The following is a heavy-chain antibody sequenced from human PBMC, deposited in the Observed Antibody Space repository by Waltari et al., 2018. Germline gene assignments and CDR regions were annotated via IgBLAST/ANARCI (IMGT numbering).Heavy chain of an antibody. CDR2: INSGGTGT. CDR3: TRDSGQGLDF. J-gene: IGHJ4*02. Sequence: EVQLVESGGGLVQSGGSLRLSCGASGFTFRNHWMPWVRQAPGKGLLWVSRINSGGTGTSHADSVKGRFTMSRDNAKNTLYLQMNSLRVEDTAVYYCTRDSGQGLDFWGQGTLVTVSS. V-gene: IGHV3-74*01. CDR1: GFTFRNHW. D-gene: IGHD3-10*01.